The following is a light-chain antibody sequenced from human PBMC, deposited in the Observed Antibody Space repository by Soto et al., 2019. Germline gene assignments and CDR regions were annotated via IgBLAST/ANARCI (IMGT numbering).Light chain of an antibody. Sequence: DIQMTQSPSTLSASVGDRVSITCRASQSISSWLAWYQQKAGKAPKLLIFAASSLERGVPSRFSGSGSGTEFTLTISSLQPDDFATYYCQQYSDYPLTFGQGTKVEIK. CDR2: AAS. V-gene: IGKV1-5*01. J-gene: IGKJ1*01. CDR1: QSISSW. CDR3: QQYSDYPLT.